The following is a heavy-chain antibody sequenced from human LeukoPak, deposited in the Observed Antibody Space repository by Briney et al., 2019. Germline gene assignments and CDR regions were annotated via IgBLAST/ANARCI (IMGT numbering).Heavy chain of an antibody. V-gene: IGHV3-15*01. Sequence: GGSLRLSCAASGFTFSNAWMSWVRQAPGKGLEWVGRIKSKPDGGTTDYAAPVKGRFTISRDDSKNTLYLQMNSLKTEDTAVYYCTSPQEYYYDSSGYFAFDIWGQGTMVTVSS. CDR3: TSPQEYYYDSSGYFAFDI. CDR2: IKSKPDGGTT. CDR1: GFTFSNAW. D-gene: IGHD3-22*01. J-gene: IGHJ3*02.